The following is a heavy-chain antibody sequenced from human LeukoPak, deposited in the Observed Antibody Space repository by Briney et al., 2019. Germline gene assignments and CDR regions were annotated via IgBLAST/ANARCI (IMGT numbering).Heavy chain of an antibody. D-gene: IGHD3-22*01. CDR2: IYYSGST. Sequence: SETLSLTCTVSGGSISSSSYYWGWIRQPPGKGLEWIGSIYYSGSTYYNPSLKSRVTISVDTSKNQFSLKLSSVTAADTAVYYCASGDSSGYYYTYFDYWGQGTLVTVSS. CDR3: ASGDSSGYYYTYFDY. CDR1: GGSISSSSYY. V-gene: IGHV4-39*01. J-gene: IGHJ4*02.